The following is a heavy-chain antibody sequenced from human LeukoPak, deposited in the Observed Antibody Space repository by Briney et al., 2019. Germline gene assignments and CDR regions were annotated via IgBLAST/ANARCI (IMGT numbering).Heavy chain of an antibody. Sequence: GGSLRLSCAASGFTFSNYAMMWVRQAPGKRLEWVSSITGSGDGTYYADSVRGRFTISRDNSENTLYLQLNSLRAEDTSVYFCVKGFVHPTYYFEYWGQGTLVTVSS. CDR2: ITGSGDGT. D-gene: IGHD3-10*01. CDR1: GFTFSNYA. CDR3: VKGFVHPTYYFEY. J-gene: IGHJ4*02. V-gene: IGHV3-23*01.